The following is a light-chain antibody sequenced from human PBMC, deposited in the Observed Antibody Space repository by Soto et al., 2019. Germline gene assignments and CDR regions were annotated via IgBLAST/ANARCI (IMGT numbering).Light chain of an antibody. CDR3: GSWDSSPSAYV. CDR2: DDN. Sequence: HSVLTQPPSVSAAPGQKVTISCSGSSSNIGGNSVSWYQQLPGTAPKLLIYDDNKRPSGIPDRFSGSKSGTSATLGITGFQTGDEADYYCGSWDSSPSAYVFGTGTKVTVL. V-gene: IGLV1-51*01. CDR1: SSNIGGNS. J-gene: IGLJ1*01.